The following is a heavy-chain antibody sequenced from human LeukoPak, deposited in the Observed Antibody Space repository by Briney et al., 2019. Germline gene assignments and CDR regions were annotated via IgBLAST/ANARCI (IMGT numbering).Heavy chain of an antibody. CDR3: ARDRRQWRLGPADY. D-gene: IGHD6-19*01. J-gene: IGHJ4*02. CDR1: GYTFTNYG. V-gene: IGHV1-18*01. Sequence: ASVKVSCKASGYTFTNYGITWVRQAPGQGLEWMGWISAYNGNTNYAQKLQGRVTMTTDTSTSTAYMELRSLRSDDTAVYYCARDRRQWRLGPADYWGQGTLVTVSS. CDR2: ISAYNGNT.